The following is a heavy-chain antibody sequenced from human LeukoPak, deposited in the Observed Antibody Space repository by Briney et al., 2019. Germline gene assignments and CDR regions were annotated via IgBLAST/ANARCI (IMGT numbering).Heavy chain of an antibody. Sequence: PSETLSLTCAVHGGSFSGYYWSWIRQLPGKGLEWIGYIYYSGSTYYNPSLKSRLTISVDTSKNQFSLKLSSVTAADTAVYYCARRRGNTSGFQGYYFDYWGQGTLVTVSS. V-gene: IGHV4-59*06. CDR2: IYYSGST. CDR3: ARRRGNTSGFQGYYFDY. D-gene: IGHD6-19*01. CDR1: GGSFSGYY. J-gene: IGHJ4*02.